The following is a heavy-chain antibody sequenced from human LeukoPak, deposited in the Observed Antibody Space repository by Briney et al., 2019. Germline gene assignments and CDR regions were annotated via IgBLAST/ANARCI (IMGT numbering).Heavy chain of an antibody. CDR2: FDPEDGET. D-gene: IGHD5-18*01. V-gene: IGHV1-24*01. CDR3: ATILPRGYSYAYDY. Sequence: ASVKVSCKVSGYTLTELSMHWVRQAPGKGLEWMGGFDPEDGETIYAQKFQGRVTMTEDTSTDTAYMELSSLRSEDTAVYYCATILPRGYSYAYDYWGQGTLATVSS. J-gene: IGHJ4*02. CDR1: GYTLTELS.